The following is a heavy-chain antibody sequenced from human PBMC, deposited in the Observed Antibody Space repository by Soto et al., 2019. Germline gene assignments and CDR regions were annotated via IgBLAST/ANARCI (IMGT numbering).Heavy chain of an antibody. CDR2: ISWNSGSI. V-gene: IGHV3-9*01. Sequence: GGSLRLSCAASGFTFDDYAMHWVRQAPGKGLEWVSGISWNSGSIGYADSVKGRFTISRDSSKNTLDLQMNSLRAEDTAVYYCAKGDYYDSSGYYPLGYWGQGTVVTVSS. CDR3: AKGDYYDSSGYYPLGY. D-gene: IGHD3-22*01. J-gene: IGHJ4*02. CDR1: GFTFDDYA.